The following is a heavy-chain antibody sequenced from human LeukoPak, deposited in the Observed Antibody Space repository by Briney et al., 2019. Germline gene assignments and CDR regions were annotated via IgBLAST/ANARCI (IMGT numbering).Heavy chain of an antibody. CDR2: IYSGGST. CDR1: GFTVNNNY. Sequence: PGGSLRLSCAASGFTVNNNYMNWARQAPGKGLEWVSVIYSGGSTNYADSVKGRFTISRDNSKNTLYLQMNSLRAEDTAMYYCIYGYTLDFWGQGTLVTVSS. D-gene: IGHD5-18*01. J-gene: IGHJ4*02. V-gene: IGHV3-53*01. CDR3: IYGYTLDF.